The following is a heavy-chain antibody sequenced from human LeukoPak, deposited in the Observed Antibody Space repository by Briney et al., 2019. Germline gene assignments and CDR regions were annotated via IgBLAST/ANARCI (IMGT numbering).Heavy chain of an antibody. J-gene: IGHJ4*02. V-gene: IGHV3-23*01. CDR3: AKVVWFGELLSHFDC. D-gene: IGHD3-10*01. Sequence: GGSLRLSCAASGFTFSSYAMSWVRQAPGKGLEWVSAISGSGGSTYYADSVKGRFTISRDNSRNTLYLQMNSLRAEDTAVYYCAKVVWFGELLSHFDCWGQGTLVTVSS. CDR1: GFTFSSYA. CDR2: ISGSGGST.